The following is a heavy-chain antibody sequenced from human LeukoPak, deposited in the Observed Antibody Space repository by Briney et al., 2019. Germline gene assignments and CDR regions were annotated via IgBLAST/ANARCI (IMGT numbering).Heavy chain of an antibody. J-gene: IGHJ4*02. CDR1: GFTFSSYS. CDR2: ISSSSSYI. Sequence: GGSLRLSCAASGFTFSSYSMNWVRQAPGKGLEWVSSISSSSSYIYYADSVKGRFTISRDNAKNSLYLQMNSLRAEDTAVYYCATLLELLYYFDYGGQGTLVTVSS. D-gene: IGHD1-7*01. CDR3: ATLLELLYYFDY. V-gene: IGHV3-21*01.